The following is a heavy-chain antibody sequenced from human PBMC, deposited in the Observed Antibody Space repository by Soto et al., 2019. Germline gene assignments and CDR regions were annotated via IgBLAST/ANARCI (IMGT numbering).Heavy chain of an antibody. J-gene: IGHJ6*02. V-gene: IGHV1-2*04. CDR2: INPNSGTT. D-gene: IGHD5-18*01. CDR3: ARYFSWIQPNYSYYYYCMDV. CDR1: GYTFTGYY. Sequence: ASVKVSCKASGYTFTGYYIHWVRQAPGQGLEWMGWINPNSGTTNYAQKFQGWVTMTRDTSIITVYMEVSRLHSDDTAVYYCARYFSWIQPNYSYYYYCMDVGGQGATVTVSS.